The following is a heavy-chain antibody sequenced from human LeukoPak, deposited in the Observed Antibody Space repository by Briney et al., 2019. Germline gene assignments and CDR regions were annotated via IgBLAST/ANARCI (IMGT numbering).Heavy chain of an antibody. CDR1: GGSISSYY. CDR2: IHFSGST. D-gene: IGHD6-6*01. CDR3: ARRSSSEYYFDY. V-gene: IGHV4-59*08. Sequence: KPSETLSLTCTVSGGSISSYYWSWIRQPPGKGLEWIGYIHFSGSTNYNPSLKSRVTMSVGTSKNQFSLKLSSVTAADTAVYCCARRSSSEYYFDYWGQGTLVTVSS. J-gene: IGHJ4*02.